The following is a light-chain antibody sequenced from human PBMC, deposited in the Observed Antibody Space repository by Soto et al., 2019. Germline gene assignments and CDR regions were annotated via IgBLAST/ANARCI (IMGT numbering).Light chain of an antibody. J-gene: IGLJ1*01. CDR2: YDD. CDR3: AAWDDSLNGYV. CDR1: CSNIGNNA. Sequence: QSVLTQPPSVSAAPRQRVTISCSGSCSNIGNNAVNWYQQLPGKAPKLLIYYDDLLPSGVSDRFSGSKSGTSASLAISGLQSEDEADYYCAAWDDSLNGYVFGTGTKVTVL. V-gene: IGLV1-36*01.